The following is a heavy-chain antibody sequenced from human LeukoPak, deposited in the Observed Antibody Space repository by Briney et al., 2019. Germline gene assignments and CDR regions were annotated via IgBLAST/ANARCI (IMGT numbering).Heavy chain of an antibody. V-gene: IGHV4-34*01. Sequence: KPSETLSLTCTVSGGSVSGYYWSWIRQPPGKGLEWIGEINHSGSTNYNPSLKSRVTISVDTSKNQFSLKLSSVTAADTAVYYCARGPYYYDSSGYRNWGQGTLVTVSS. CDR3: ARGPYYYDSSGYRN. J-gene: IGHJ4*02. CDR2: INHSGST. CDR1: GGSVSGYY. D-gene: IGHD3-22*01.